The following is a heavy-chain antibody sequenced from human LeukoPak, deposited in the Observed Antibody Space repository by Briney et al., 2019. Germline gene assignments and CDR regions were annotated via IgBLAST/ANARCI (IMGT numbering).Heavy chain of an antibody. CDR1: GYTFTSYD. V-gene: IGHV1-8*01. Sequence: GASVKVSCKASGYTFTSYDINWVRQATGQGLEWMGWMNPNSGNTGCAQKFQGRVTMTRNTSISTAYMELSSLRSEDTAVYYCARYSSSWYEQYYYYYMDVWGKGTTVTISS. D-gene: IGHD6-13*01. CDR2: MNPNSGNT. J-gene: IGHJ6*03. CDR3: ARYSSSWYEQYYYYYMDV.